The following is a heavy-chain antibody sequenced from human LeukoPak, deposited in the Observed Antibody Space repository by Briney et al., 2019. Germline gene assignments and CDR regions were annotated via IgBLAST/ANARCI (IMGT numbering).Heavy chain of an antibody. Sequence: PSQTLSLTCTVSGGSISSGSYYWSWIRQPAGKGLEWIGRIHTSGSTNYNPSLKSRVTISVDTSKNQFSLKLSSVTAADTAVYYCARGYYGDYSDYWGQGTLVTVSS. CDR1: GGSISSGSYY. CDR2: IHTSGST. V-gene: IGHV4-61*02. CDR3: ARGYYGDYSDY. J-gene: IGHJ4*02. D-gene: IGHD4-17*01.